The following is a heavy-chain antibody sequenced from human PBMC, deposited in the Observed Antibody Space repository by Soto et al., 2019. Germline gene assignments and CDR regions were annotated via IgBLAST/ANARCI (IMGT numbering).Heavy chain of an antibody. CDR3: ARGSCSSTSCYKEYYFDL. Sequence: SVKVSCKASGGTFSSYAISWVRQAPGQGLEWMGEIIPMFGTSNYAQKFQGRVTITADESTSTAYMELSSLRSEDTAVYYCARGSCSSTSCYKEYYFDLWGQGTLVTVS. V-gene: IGHV1-69*13. J-gene: IGHJ4*02. D-gene: IGHD2-2*02. CDR1: GGTFSSYA. CDR2: IIPMFGTS.